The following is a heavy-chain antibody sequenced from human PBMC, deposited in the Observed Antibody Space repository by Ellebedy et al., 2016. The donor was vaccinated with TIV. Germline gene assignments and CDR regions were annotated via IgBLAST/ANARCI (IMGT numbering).Heavy chain of an antibody. J-gene: IGHJ4*02. CDR2: ISWNSGSI. V-gene: IGHV3-9*01. CDR3: AKDIRRGMGFDY. CDR1: GFTFDDYA. Sequence: PGGSLRLSCAASGFTFDDYAMHWVRQAPGKGLEWVSSISWNSGSIGYADSVKGRFTITRDNAKNSLYLQMNSLRAEDTACYYCAKDIRRGMGFDYWGQGTLVIVSS. D-gene: IGHD6-13*01.